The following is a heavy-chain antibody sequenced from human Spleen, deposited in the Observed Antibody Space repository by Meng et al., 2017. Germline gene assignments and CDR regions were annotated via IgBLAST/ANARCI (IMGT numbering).Heavy chain of an antibody. V-gene: IGHV4-31*01. CDR2: IFYSGST. CDR1: GGSIRSGGYY. CDR3: ARGSYGDHRSHWFDP. J-gene: IGHJ5*02. D-gene: IGHD4-17*01. Sequence: HLQNPGHCLVKPSETLSLTCTVSGGSIRSGGYYWSWIRQHPEKGLEWIGYIFYSGSTDSNPSLKSLVTISQDTSKNQFSLKMSSVTAADTAVYYCARGSYGDHRSHWFDPWGQGTLVTVSS.